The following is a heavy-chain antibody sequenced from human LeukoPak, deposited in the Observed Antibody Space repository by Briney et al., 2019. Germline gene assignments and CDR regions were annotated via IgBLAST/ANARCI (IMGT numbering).Heavy chain of an antibody. CDR1: GFTVSSNY. CDR2: IYSGGST. CDR3: ASYCSGGSCYTNEDDY. J-gene: IGHJ4*02. V-gene: IGHV3-66*01. D-gene: IGHD2-15*01. Sequence: GGSLRLSCAASGFTVSSNYMSWVRQAPGKGLEWVSVIYSGGSTYYADSVKGRFTISRDNSKNALYLQMNSLRAEDTAVYYCASYCSGGSCYTNEDDYWGQGTLVTVSS.